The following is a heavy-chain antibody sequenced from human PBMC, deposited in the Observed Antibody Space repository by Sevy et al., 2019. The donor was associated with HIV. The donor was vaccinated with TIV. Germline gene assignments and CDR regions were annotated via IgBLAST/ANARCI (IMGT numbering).Heavy chain of an antibody. V-gene: IGHV4-39*01. D-gene: IGHD2-21*01. Sequence: SETLSLTCTVSGVSISSSSYDWGWIRQPPGKGLEWIASFFFTGSTYYNPSLKSRVTISVDTSNNQFSLKLNSVTAADTALYYCARQGGLVDGAFDYWGQGTLVTVSS. CDR2: FFFTGST. CDR1: GVSISSSSYD. J-gene: IGHJ4*02. CDR3: ARQGGLVDGAFDY.